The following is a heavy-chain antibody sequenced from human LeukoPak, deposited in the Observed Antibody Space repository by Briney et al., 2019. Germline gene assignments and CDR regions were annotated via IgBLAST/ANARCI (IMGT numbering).Heavy chain of an antibody. CDR1: GCTFSSYA. CDR2: IIPIFGTA. V-gene: IGHV1-69*05. Sequence: SVKVSCKASGCTFSSYAISWVRQGPGQGLEWMGGIIPIFGTANYAQKFQVRVTITTDESTSTAYMELSSLRSEDTAVYYCAREAGSYFYYYYMDVWGKGTTVTVSS. D-gene: IGHD1-26*01. CDR3: AREAGSYFYYYYMDV. J-gene: IGHJ6*03.